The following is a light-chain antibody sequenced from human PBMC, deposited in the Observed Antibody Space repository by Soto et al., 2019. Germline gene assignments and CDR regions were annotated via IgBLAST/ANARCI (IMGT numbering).Light chain of an antibody. CDR1: QSVGSS. J-gene: IGKJ1*01. CDR3: QHYGDSPQT. V-gene: IGKV3-20*01. Sequence: EIGLTQSAGTLSLSPGERATLSCRASQSVGSSVSWYQQKPGQAPRLLFYGASNRATAIPDRFSGSGFGTDFTLTITRLEPEDFALYYCQHYGDSPQTSCPGTKV. CDR2: GAS.